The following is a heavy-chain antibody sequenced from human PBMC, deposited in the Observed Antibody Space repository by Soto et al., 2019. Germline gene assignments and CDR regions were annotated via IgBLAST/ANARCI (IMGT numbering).Heavy chain of an antibody. CDR2: IWYDGSNK. Sequence: QVQLVESGGGVVQPGRSLRLSWAASGFTFSSYGMHWVRQAPGKGLEWVAVIWYDGSNKYYADSVKGRFTISRDNSKNTLYLQMNSLRAEDTAVYCCAREVPYYYGMDVWGQGTTVTVSS. CDR3: AREVPYYYGMDV. CDR1: GFTFSSYG. V-gene: IGHV3-33*01. J-gene: IGHJ6*02.